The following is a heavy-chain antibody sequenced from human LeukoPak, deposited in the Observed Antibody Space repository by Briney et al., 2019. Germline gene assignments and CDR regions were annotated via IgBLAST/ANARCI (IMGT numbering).Heavy chain of an antibody. CDR2: INHSGST. D-gene: IGHD6-13*01. CDR1: GGSFSGYY. V-gene: IGHV4-34*01. CDR3: ARSLLPRVAAAGTSNRDWYFDL. J-gene: IGHJ2*01. Sequence: PSETLSLTCAVYGGSFSGYYWSWIRQPPGKGLEWIGEINHSGSTNYNPSLKSRVTISVDTSKNQFSLKLSSVTAADTAVYYCARSLLPRVAAAGTSNRDWYFDLWGRGTLVTVSS.